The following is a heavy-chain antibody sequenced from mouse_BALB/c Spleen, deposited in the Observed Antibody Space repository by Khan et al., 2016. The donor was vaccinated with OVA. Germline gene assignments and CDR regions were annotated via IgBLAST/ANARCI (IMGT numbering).Heavy chain of an antibody. V-gene: IGHV3-2*02. D-gene: IGHD1-1*01. J-gene: IGHJ2*01. Sequence: VQLKESGPGLVKPSQSLSLTCTVTGYSITSDYAWNWIRQFPGNKLEWMGYISYTGSTSYNPSLKSRISITRDTSKNQFFLQLNSVTTEDTATYYCARWRYCGSSYHDYWGQGTTLTVSS. CDR2: ISYTGST. CDR1: GYSITSDYA. CDR3: ARWRYCGSSYHDY.